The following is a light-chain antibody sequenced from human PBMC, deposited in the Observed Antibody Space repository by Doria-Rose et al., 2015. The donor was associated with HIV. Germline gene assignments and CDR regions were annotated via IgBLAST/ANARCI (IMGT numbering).Light chain of an antibody. CDR3: QQYYDTPS. CDR2: WAS. Sequence: DIRVTQSPESLGMSLGERATLNCKSNQSLLYTSKNYLAWYQQKPGQPPKLLIYWASTRQSGVAARFSGSGSGTDFTLTISSLEAEDVAVYYCQQYYDTPSFGPGTTVDIK. V-gene: IGKV4-1*01. CDR1: QSLLYTSKNY. J-gene: IGKJ3*01.